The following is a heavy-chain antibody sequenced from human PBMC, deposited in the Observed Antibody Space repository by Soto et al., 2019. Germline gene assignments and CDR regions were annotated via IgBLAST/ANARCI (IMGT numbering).Heavy chain of an antibody. CDR2: IIPIFGTA. CDR1: GGTFSSYA. Sequence: GASVKVSCKASGGTFSSYAISWVRQAPGQGLEWMGGIIPIFGTANYAQKFQGRVTITADESTSTAYMELSSLRSEDTAVYYCASLGPYSSGYYQQGYWGQGTLVTVSS. V-gene: IGHV1-69*13. D-gene: IGHD3-22*01. J-gene: IGHJ4*02. CDR3: ASLGPYSSGYYQQGY.